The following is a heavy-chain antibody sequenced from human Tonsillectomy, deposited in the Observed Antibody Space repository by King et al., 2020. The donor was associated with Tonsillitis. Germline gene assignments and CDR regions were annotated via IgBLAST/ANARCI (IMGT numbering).Heavy chain of an antibody. CDR2: IKQDGGEK. CDR3: ARGQPAYSDINDYYAYYFDF. CDR1: GFTFRNYW. D-gene: IGHD3-22*01. V-gene: IGHV3-7*03. Sequence: VQLVESGGGLVQPGGSLRVSCAASGFTFRNYWMSWVRQAPGKGLEWVANIKQDGGEKYYVDSVKGRFTISRDNAKNSLYLQMNSLRAEDTAEYYCARGQPAYSDINDYYAYYFDFWGQGTLVTVSS. J-gene: IGHJ4*02.